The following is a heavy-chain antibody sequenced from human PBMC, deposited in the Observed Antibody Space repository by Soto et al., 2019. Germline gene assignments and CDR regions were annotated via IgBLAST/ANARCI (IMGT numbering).Heavy chain of an antibody. CDR2: VSYNGIT. CDR3: ARGVTGTINY. J-gene: IGHJ4*02. D-gene: IGHD1-20*01. Sequence: PAGTXSLTCSVSGYSISIADYCNGLRQSPGKVLEWIGCVSYNGITLSNPSLKSRVTMTADTSRNKFSLRLTSVTAADTATYFCARGVTGTINYWGQGTLVTVSS. V-gene: IGHV4-38-2*02. CDR1: GYSISIADY.